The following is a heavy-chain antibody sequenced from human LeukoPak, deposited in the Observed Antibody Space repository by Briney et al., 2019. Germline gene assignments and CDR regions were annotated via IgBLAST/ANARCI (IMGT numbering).Heavy chain of an antibody. CDR3: AKENEPTRYNWNPANAFDI. J-gene: IGHJ3*02. CDR2: ISYDGSNK. CDR1: GFTFSSYG. V-gene: IGHV3-30*18. Sequence: GGSLRLSCAASGFTFSSYGMHWVRQAPGKGLEWVAVISYDGSNKYYADSVKGRFTISRDNSKNTLYLQMNSLRAEDTAVYYCAKENEPTRYNWNPANAFDIWGQGTMVTVSS. D-gene: IGHD1-20*01.